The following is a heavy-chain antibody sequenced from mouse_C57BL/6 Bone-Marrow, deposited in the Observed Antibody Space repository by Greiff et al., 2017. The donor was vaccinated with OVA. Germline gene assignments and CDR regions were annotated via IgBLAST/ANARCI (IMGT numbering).Heavy chain of an antibody. Sequence: EVKLVESGGGLVQPEGSLCLSCAASGFTFTDYYLSCVRQPPGKALEWLGFIRNKANGYTTEYSASVKGRFTISRDNSQSILYLQMNALRAEDSATYYCASPPPYYGSSPWFAYWGQGTRVTVSA. CDR2: IRNKANGYTT. V-gene: IGHV7-3*01. CDR3: ASPPPYYGSSPWFAY. CDR1: GFTFTDYY. J-gene: IGHJ3*01. D-gene: IGHD1-1*01.